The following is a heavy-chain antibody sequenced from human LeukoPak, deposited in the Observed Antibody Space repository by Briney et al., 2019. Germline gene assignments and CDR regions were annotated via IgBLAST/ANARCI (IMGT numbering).Heavy chain of an antibody. D-gene: IGHD5-12*01. J-gene: IGHJ4*02. CDR2: IYYSGST. CDR1: GGSIFSSSYH. Sequence: SETLSLTCTISGGSIFSSSYHWGWIRQPPGKGLEWIGSIYYSGSTYYNPSLKSRVTISVDTSKNKFSLKLSSVTAADTAVYYCARGEGYEEYYFDYWGQGTLVTVSS. V-gene: IGHV4-39*07. CDR3: ARGEGYEEYYFDY.